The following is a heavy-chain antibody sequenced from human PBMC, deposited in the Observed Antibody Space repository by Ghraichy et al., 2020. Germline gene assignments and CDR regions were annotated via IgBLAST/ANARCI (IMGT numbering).Heavy chain of an antibody. Sequence: SCVASGFTFNNYAMSWVRQAPGKGLEWVASIGGNGGGPYYADSVKGRFSISRENSNNAIYLQLNYLRAEDTATYYCAKTLSLVYDSSGYYDYWGQGTLVTVSS. CDR2: IGGNGGGP. CDR1: GFTFNNYA. J-gene: IGHJ4*02. V-gene: IGHV3-23*01. CDR3: AKTLSLVYDSSGYYDY. D-gene: IGHD3-22*01.